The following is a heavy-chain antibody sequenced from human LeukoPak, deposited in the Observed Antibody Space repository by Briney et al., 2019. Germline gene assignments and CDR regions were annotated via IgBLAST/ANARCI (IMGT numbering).Heavy chain of an antibody. Sequence: SGPTLVNPTQTLTLTCTFSGFSLRTSGVGVGWIRQPPGKGLEWIGTLSHGGSAYYNPSLKSRVTISGDTSRTPISLNLNSVTAADTAVYYCANFRTGTILVTWGQGILVTVSS. CDR2: LSHGGSA. CDR3: ANFRTGTILVT. D-gene: IGHD1-7*01. CDR1: GFSLRTSGVG. J-gene: IGHJ5*02. V-gene: IGHV4-39*07.